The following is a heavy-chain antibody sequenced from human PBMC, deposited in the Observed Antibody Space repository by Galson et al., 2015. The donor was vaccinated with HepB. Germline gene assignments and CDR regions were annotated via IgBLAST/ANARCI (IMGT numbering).Heavy chain of an antibody. J-gene: IGHJ4*02. V-gene: IGHV1-46*01. D-gene: IGHD3-10*01. CDR3: ARVRITMVRGTPFDY. CDR2: INPSGGST. CDR1: GYTFTSYH. Sequence: SVKVSCKASGYTFTSYHMHWVRQAPGQGLEWMGIINPSGGSTSYAQKFQGRVTMTRDTSTSTVYMELSSLRSEDTAVYYCARVRITMVRGTPFDYWGQGTLVTVSS.